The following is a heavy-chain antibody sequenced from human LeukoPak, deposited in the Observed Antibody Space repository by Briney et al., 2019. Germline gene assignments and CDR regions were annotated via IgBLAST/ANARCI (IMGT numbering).Heavy chain of an antibody. Sequence: ASVKVSCKASGGTFSSYAISWVRQAPGQGLEWMGGIIPIFGTANYAQKFQGRVTITTDESTSTAYMELSSLRSEDTAVYYCARVQGSSPQFDYWGQGTLVTVSS. V-gene: IGHV1-69*05. D-gene: IGHD6-13*01. J-gene: IGHJ4*02. CDR1: GGTFSSYA. CDR2: IIPIFGTA. CDR3: ARVQGSSPQFDY.